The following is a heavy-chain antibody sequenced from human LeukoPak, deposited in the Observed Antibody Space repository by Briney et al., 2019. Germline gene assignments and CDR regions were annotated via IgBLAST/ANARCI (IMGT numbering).Heavy chain of an antibody. CDR1: GYSFTTYG. V-gene: IGHV1-18*01. CDR2: ISTYNGNT. CDR3: ARGHVITSLDY. D-gene: IGHD3-16*02. J-gene: IGHJ4*02. Sequence: GASVKVSCKASGYSFTTYGISWVRQAPGQGLEWMGWISTYNGNTNYAQKLQDRVTMTTDTSTSTAYMELRSLRYDDTAVYYCARGHVITSLDYWGQGTLVTVSS.